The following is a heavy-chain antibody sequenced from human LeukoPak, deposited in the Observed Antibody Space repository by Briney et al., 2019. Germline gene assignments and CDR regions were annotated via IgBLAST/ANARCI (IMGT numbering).Heavy chain of an antibody. CDR1: GFTFGDYA. CDR3: TRANRGGYYRYYFDY. Sequence: GGSLRLSCTASGFTFGDYAMSWFRQAPGKGLEWVGFIRSKAYGGTTEYAASVKGRFTISRDDSKSIAYLQVNSLKTEDTAVYYCTRANRGGYYRYYFDYWGQGTLVTVSS. V-gene: IGHV3-49*03. D-gene: IGHD3-22*01. J-gene: IGHJ4*02. CDR2: IRSKAYGGTT.